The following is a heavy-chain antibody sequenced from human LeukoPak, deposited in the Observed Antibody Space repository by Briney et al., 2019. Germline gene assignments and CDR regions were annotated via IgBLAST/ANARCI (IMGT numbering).Heavy chain of an antibody. J-gene: IGHJ4*02. D-gene: IGHD6-13*01. Sequence: GGSLRLSCAASGFTFSSYSMNWVRQAPGKGLEWVSSISSSSSYIYYADSVKGRFTISRDNAKNSLYLQMNSLRAEDTAVYYCARVSRVSSSWYENDYWGQGTLVTVSS. V-gene: IGHV3-21*01. CDR1: GFTFSSYS. CDR2: ISSSSSYI. CDR3: ARVSRVSSSWYENDY.